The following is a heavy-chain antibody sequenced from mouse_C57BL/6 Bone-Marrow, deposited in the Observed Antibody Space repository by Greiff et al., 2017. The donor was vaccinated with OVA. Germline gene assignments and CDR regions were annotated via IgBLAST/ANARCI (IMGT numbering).Heavy chain of an antibody. J-gene: IGHJ1*03. CDR2: IYPRSGNT. Sequence: QVQLQQSGAELARPGASVKLSCKASGYTFTSYGISWVKQRTGQGLEWIGEIYPRSGNTYYNEKFKGKATLTADKSSSTAYMELRSLTSEDSAVYYCARSYYGSSYWYVDVWGTGTTVTVSS. CDR3: ARSYYGSSYWYVDV. V-gene: IGHV1-81*01. D-gene: IGHD1-1*01. CDR1: GYTFTSYG.